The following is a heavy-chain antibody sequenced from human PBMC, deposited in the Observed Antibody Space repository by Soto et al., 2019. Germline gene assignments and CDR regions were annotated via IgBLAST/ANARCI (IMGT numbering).Heavy chain of an antibody. D-gene: IGHD4-4*01. J-gene: IGHJ4*02. V-gene: IGHV3-21*01. Sequence: EVQLVESGGGLVQPGESLRLSCAASGFTFSTYTMNWVRQAPGKGLEWVSSISSSSGSIYYADSVKGRFTISRDNAKNSLYLQMNSLRAEDTAVYYCARDLETTVASFDFWGLGTLVTVSS. CDR3: ARDLETTVASFDF. CDR2: ISSSSGSI. CDR1: GFTFSTYT.